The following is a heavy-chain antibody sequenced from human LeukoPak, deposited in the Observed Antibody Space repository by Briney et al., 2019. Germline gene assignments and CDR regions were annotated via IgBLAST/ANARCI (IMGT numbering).Heavy chain of an antibody. Sequence: GGSLRLSCAASGFTFSSYSMNWVRQAPGKGLEWVSCISSSSSTIYYADSVKGRFTISRDNAKNSLYLQMNSLRAEDTAVYYCASGYYDSSGYYSPDYWGQGTLVTVSS. CDR1: GFTFSSYS. J-gene: IGHJ4*02. CDR2: ISSSSSTI. CDR3: ASGYYDSSGYYSPDY. D-gene: IGHD3-22*01. V-gene: IGHV3-48*01.